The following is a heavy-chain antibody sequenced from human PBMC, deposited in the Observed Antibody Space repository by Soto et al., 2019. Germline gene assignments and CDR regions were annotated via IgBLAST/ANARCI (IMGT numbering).Heavy chain of an antibody. CDR3: ARLASGWQYYYFDF. J-gene: IGHJ2*01. Sequence: SQPLSHPCTVSGGSISSYCWSWIRQPPGKGLEWIGYIYYSGSTNYNPSLKSRVTISVDTSKNQFSLKLSSVTAADTAVYYCARLASGWQYYYFDFWGRGTPVTVSS. CDR2: IYYSGST. CDR1: GGSISSYC. V-gene: IGHV4-59*08. D-gene: IGHD6-19*01.